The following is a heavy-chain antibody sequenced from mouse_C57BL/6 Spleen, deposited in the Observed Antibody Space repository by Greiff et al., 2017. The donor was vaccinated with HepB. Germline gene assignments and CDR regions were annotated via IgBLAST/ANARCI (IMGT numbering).Heavy chain of an antibody. CDR2: ISGGGGNT. CDR3: ARGDDGYYDY. V-gene: IGHV5-9*01. D-gene: IGHD2-3*01. Sequence: EVQVVESGGGLVKPGGSLKLSCAASGFTFSSYTMSWVRQTPEKRLEWVATISGGGGNTYYPDSVKGRFTISRDNAKNTLYLQMSSLRSEDTALYYCARGDDGYYDYWGQGTTLTVSS. J-gene: IGHJ2*01. CDR1: GFTFSSYT.